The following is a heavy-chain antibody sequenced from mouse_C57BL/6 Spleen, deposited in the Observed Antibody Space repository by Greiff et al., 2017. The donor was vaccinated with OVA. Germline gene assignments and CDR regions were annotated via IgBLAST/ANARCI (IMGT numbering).Heavy chain of an antibody. D-gene: IGHD3-2*02. J-gene: IGHJ4*01. CDR1: GYTFPSYG. V-gene: IGHV1-81*01. Sequence: QVQLQQSGAELARPGASVKLSCKASGYTFPSYGISWVKQRTGQGLEWIGEIYPRSGNTYYNEKFKGKATLTADKSSSTAYMELRSLTSEDSAVYFCARSDSSGYDAMDYWGQGTSVTVSS. CDR2: IYPRSGNT. CDR3: ARSDSSGYDAMDY.